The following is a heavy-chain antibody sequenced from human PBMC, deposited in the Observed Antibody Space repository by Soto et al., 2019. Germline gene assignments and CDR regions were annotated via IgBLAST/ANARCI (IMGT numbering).Heavy chain of an antibody. CDR2: TSYDGSKK. V-gene: IGHV3-30*18. Sequence: QVQLVESGGGVVQPGKSLRLSCAASGFTFSSFGMHWVRQAPGKGLEWVAATSYDGSKKYYLDSVKGRFTISRDNSKSTLYLQMNSLRAEDTAVYYCAKYSEAYGDAYFDCWGQGTLVTVSS. D-gene: IGHD2-21*01. CDR1: GFTFSSFG. CDR3: AKYSEAYGDAYFDC. J-gene: IGHJ4*02.